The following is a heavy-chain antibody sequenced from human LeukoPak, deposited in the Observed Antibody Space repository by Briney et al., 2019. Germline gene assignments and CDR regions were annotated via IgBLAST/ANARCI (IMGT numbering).Heavy chain of an antibody. J-gene: IGHJ3*02. V-gene: IGHV1-24*01. CDR3: ATFVPYPDSSDFYIHAFHI. D-gene: IGHD3-22*01. CDR1: GHSLTELS. CDR2: FDPGDAET. Sequence: ASVKVSCKVSGHSLTELSMHWVRQTLGKGLEWMGAFDPGDAETIYAEKFQGRVTLTEDTSTDTAYMELTSLRAEDTAVYYCATFVPYPDSSDFYIHAFHIWGRGTMVTVSS.